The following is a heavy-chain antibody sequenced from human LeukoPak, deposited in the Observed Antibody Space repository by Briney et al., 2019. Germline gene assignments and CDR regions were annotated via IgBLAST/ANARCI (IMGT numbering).Heavy chain of an antibody. CDR3: AARHGSETYPPDY. J-gene: IGHJ4*02. V-gene: IGHV3-33*03. Sequence: PGGSLRLSCAASGFTFRSYGMHWVRQAPGKGLEWVAVIWNDGSSKYYVDSVKGRFTISRDNSKNTLYLQMNSLRVEDRAVYYCAARHGSETYPPDYWGQGTLVTVSS. CDR1: GFTFRSYG. CDR2: IWNDGSSK. D-gene: IGHD3-10*01.